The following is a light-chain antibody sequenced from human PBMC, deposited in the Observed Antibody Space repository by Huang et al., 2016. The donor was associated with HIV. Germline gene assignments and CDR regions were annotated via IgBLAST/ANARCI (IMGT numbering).Light chain of an antibody. CDR1: QSVSSN. J-gene: IGKJ2*01. CDR2: AAS. Sequence: EIVMTQSPDTLSASPGERVTLSCRASQSVSSNLAWYQQKPGQAPRLLFYAASTRATGIPARFSGGGSGTEFTLTITSLQSEDFAVYYCQQYNNWPPMYTFGQGTKLEI. V-gene: IGKV3-15*01. CDR3: QQYNNWPPMYT.